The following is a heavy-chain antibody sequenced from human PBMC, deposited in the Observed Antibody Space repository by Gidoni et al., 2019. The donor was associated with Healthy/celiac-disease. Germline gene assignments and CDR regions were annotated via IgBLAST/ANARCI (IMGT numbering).Heavy chain of an antibody. CDR1: GFTFSDAW. CDR3: TTDPRYYYDSSGYH. Sequence: EVQLVESGGGLVKPGGSLRLYCAASGFTFSDAWMSWVRQAPGKGLEWVGRITSKTEGGTTDYAAPVKGRFTISRDDSKNTLYLQMNSLKTEDTAVYYCTTDPRYYYDSSGYHWGQGTLVTVSS. V-gene: IGHV3-15*01. J-gene: IGHJ4*02. CDR2: ITSKTEGGTT. D-gene: IGHD3-22*01.